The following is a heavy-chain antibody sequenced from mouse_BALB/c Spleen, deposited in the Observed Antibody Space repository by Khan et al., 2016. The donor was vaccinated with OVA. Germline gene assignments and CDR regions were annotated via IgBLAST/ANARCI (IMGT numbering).Heavy chain of an antibody. CDR3: ARSYGSWAMDY. V-gene: IGHV3-8*02. D-gene: IGHD1-1*01. CDR1: GDSITSGF. J-gene: IGHJ4*01. Sequence: VKLLESGPSLVKPSQTLSLTCSVTGDSITSGFWNWIRKFPGNKFEYLGYITYSGNTYYNPSLKSRISIPRDTSKSQYYLQLNSVTTEDTATYYCARSYGSWAMDYWGQGTSVTVSS. CDR2: ITYSGNT.